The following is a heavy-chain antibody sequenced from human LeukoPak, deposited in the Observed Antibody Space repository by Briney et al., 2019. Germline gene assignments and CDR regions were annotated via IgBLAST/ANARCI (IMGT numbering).Heavy chain of an antibody. CDR3: ARDAAGGNWFDP. Sequence: GGSLRLSCAASGFTVSSNYMSWVRQAPGKGLEWVSVIYSGGSTYYADSVKGRFTISRDNSKNTLYLQMNSLRAEDTAVYYCARDAAGGNWFDPWGQGTRVTVSS. J-gene: IGHJ5*02. CDR1: GFTVSSNY. D-gene: IGHD1-26*01. CDR2: IYSGGST. V-gene: IGHV3-66*02.